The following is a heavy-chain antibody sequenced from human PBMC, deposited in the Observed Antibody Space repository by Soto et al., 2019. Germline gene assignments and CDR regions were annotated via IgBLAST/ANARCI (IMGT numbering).Heavy chain of an antibody. D-gene: IGHD4-17*01. Sequence: ASVKVSCKASGYTFTRYGISWVRQAPGQGLEWMGWISAYNGNTNYAQKLQGRVTMTTDTSTSTAYMELRSLRSDDTAVYYCARGSLADYGGNSGEDYWGQGTLVTVSS. V-gene: IGHV1-18*01. CDR2: ISAYNGNT. CDR3: ARGSLADYGGNSGEDY. J-gene: IGHJ4*02. CDR1: GYTFTRYG.